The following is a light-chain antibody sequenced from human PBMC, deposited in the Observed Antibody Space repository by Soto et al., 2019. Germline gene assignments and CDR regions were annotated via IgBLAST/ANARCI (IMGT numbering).Light chain of an antibody. Sequence: PGQRAALSCRASQRLSASDIAWYQQKPGQAPKFLIYGVSSRATGIPDRFSGSGSGADFTLTISRLEPEDFAVYHCQQYGSSPLITFGQGTRLEIK. J-gene: IGKJ5*01. CDR3: QQYGSSPLIT. CDR2: GVS. V-gene: IGKV3-20*01. CDR1: QRLSASD.